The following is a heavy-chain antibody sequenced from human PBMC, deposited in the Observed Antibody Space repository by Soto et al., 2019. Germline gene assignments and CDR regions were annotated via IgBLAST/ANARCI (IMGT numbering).Heavy chain of an antibody. CDR2: INPSGGST. V-gene: IGHV1-46*01. D-gene: IGHD6-13*01. CDR3: ARASSSWYLSTVYFDY. CDR1: GYTFTSYY. J-gene: IGHJ4*02. Sequence: ASVKVSCKASGYTFTSYYMHWVRQAPGQGLEWMGIINPSGGSTSYAQKFQGRVTMTRDTSTSTVYMELSSLRSEDTAVYYCARASSSWYLSTVYFDYWGQGTLVTVSS.